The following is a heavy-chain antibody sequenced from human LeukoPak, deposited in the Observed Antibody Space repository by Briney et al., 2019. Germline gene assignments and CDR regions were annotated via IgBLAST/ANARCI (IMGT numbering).Heavy chain of an antibody. CDR1: GGTFSSYA. Sequence: SVKVSCKASGGTFSSYAMSWVRQAPGQGLEWMGRIIPIFGTANSAQKFQGRVTITTDESTSTAYMELSSLRSEDTAVYYCARDSLVFYDSSGYYITWGQGTLVTVSS. J-gene: IGHJ5*02. D-gene: IGHD3-22*01. CDR2: IIPIFGTA. V-gene: IGHV1-69*05. CDR3: ARDSLVFYDSSGYYIT.